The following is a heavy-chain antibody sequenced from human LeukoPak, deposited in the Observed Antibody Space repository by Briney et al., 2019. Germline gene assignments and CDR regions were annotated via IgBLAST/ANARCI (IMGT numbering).Heavy chain of an antibody. D-gene: IGHD6-6*01. CDR2: INPNSGGT. V-gene: IGHV1-2*02. CDR1: GYTFTGYY. J-gene: IGHJ4*02. CDR3: ARDGFQLVGWYLDY. Sequence: GASVKVSCKASGYTFTGYYMHWVRQAPGQGLEGMGWINPNSGGTNYARKFQGRVTMTRDTSISTAYMELSRLRSDDTAVYYCARDGFQLVGWYLDYWGQGTLVTVSS.